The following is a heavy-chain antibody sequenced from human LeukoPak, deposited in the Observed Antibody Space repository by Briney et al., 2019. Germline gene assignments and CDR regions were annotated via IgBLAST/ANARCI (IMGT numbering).Heavy chain of an antibody. CDR3: ARDSYYDILTGYSHFDY. V-gene: IGHV3-48*03. D-gene: IGHD3-9*01. J-gene: IGHJ4*02. Sequence: PGGSLRLSCAASGFTFSSYETNWVRQAPGKGLEWVSYISSSGSTIYYADSVKGRFTISRDNAKNSLYLQMNSLRAEDTAVYYCARDSYYDILTGYSHFDYWGQGTLVTVSS. CDR2: ISSSGSTI. CDR1: GFTFSSYE.